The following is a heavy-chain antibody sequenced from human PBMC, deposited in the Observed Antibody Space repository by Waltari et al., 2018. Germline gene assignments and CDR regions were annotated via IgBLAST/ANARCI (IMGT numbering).Heavy chain of an antibody. J-gene: IGHJ2*01. CDR3: ARSLLSRYFDL. Sequence: EVQLVESGGGLVQPGGSLRLSCAASGFTFSSYWMSWVRQAPGKGLEWVANIKQDGSEKYDVDSVKGRFTISRDNAKNSLYLQMNSLRAEDTAVYYCARSLLSRYFDLWGRGTLVTVSS. D-gene: IGHD3-16*02. CDR1: GFTFSSYW. V-gene: IGHV3-7*01. CDR2: IKQDGSEK.